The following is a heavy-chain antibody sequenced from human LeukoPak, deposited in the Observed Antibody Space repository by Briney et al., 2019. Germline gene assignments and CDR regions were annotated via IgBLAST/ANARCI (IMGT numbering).Heavy chain of an antibody. CDR2: ISWDGGST. D-gene: IGHD2-2*01. CDR3: AKDSCSSTSCPWSYYYYYMDV. CDR1: GFTFDDYA. Sequence: GGSLRLSCAASGFTFDDYAMHWVRQAPGKGLEWVSLISWDGGSTYYADSVKGRFTISRDNSKNSLYLQINSLRAEDTALYYCAKDSCSSTSCPWSYYYYYMDVWGKGTTVTVSS. J-gene: IGHJ6*03. V-gene: IGHV3-43D*04.